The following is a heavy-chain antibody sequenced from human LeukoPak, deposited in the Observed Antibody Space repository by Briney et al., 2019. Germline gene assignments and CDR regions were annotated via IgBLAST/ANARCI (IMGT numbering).Heavy chain of an antibody. CDR3: ARHSIAAAGTNWFDP. D-gene: IGHD6-13*01. V-gene: IGHV4-30-4*01. Sequence: SETLSLTCTVSGGSISSGDYYWSWIRQPPGKGLEWVGYIYYSGTTYYNPSLKGRGTISVDTSKNQFSLKLSSVTAADTAVYYCARHSIAAAGTNWFDPWGQGTLVTVSS. CDR1: GGSISSGDYY. J-gene: IGHJ5*02. CDR2: IYYSGTT.